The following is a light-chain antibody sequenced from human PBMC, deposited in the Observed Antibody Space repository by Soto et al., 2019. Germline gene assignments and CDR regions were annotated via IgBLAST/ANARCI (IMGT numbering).Light chain of an antibody. CDR2: QDS. V-gene: IGLV3-1*01. CDR3: QAWDSSTHYG. J-gene: IGLJ1*01. CDR1: KLGDKY. Sequence: SYELTQPPSVSVSPGQTASITCSGDKLGDKYACWYQQKPGQSPVLVIYQDSKRPSGIPERFSGSNSGNTATLTIGGTQAMDEADYYCQAWDSSTHYGFGTGTKVTVL.